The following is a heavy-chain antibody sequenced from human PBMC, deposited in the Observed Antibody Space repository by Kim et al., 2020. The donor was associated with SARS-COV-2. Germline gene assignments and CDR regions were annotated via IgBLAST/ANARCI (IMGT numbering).Heavy chain of an antibody. V-gene: IGHV4-39*01. CDR1: GGSISSSSYY. D-gene: IGHD3-9*01. CDR2: IYYSGST. J-gene: IGHJ4*02. Sequence: SETLSLTCTVSGGSISSSSYYWGWIRQPPGKGLEWIGSIYYSGSTYYNPSLKSRVTISVDTSKNQFSLKLSSVTAADTAVYYCARSYYDILTGYLGPDYWGQGTLVTVSS. CDR3: ARSYYDILTGYLGPDY.